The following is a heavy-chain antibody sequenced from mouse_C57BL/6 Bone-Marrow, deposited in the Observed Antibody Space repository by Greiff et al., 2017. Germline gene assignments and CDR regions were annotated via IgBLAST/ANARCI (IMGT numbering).Heavy chain of an antibody. D-gene: IGHD1-1*01. V-gene: IGHV1-14*01. CDR1: GYTFTSYV. CDR2: ISPYNDGT. Sequence: VQLQQSGPELVKPGASVKMSCKASGYTFTSYVMHWVKQKPGQGLEWIGYISPYNDGTTYNEKFKGKAPLTSDNYSNTAYLALSSLTSEDSAVYYCARELRVGFYAMDYWGQGTSVTVSS. J-gene: IGHJ4*01. CDR3: ARELRVGFYAMDY.